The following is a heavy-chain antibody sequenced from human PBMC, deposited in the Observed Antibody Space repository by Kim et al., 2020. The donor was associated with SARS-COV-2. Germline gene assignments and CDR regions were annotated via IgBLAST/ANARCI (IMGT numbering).Heavy chain of an antibody. D-gene: IGHD5-12*01. CDR3: ARDLFTGYSGYDRSSGWYNHAY. Sequence: ASVKVSCKASGYTFTGYYMHWVRQAPGQGLEWMGWINPNSGGTNYAQKFQGRVTMTRDTSISTAYMELSRLRSDDTAVYYCARDLFTGYSGYDRSSGWYNHAYWGQGTLVTVSS. V-gene: IGHV1-2*02. CDR1: GYTFTGYY. CDR2: INPNSGGT. J-gene: IGHJ4*02.